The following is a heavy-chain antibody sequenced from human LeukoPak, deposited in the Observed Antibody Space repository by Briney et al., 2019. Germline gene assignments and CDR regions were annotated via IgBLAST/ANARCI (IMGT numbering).Heavy chain of an antibody. CDR2: IHYSGST. V-gene: IGHV4-59*11. CDR3: AGFCGGGRCPDY. J-gene: IGHJ4*02. CDR1: GGSISSHY. D-gene: IGHD2-15*01. Sequence: SETLSLTCTVTGGSISSHYWTWIRQPPGKGLEWIGNIHYSGSTSYNPSLKSRVTISIDTSKNQFSLKLTSVTAADTAVYYCAGFCGGGRCPDYWGQGTLVTVSS.